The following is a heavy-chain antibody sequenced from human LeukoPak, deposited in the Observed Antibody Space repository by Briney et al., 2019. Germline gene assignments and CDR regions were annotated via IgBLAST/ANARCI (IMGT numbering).Heavy chain of an antibody. CDR3: ASGGIAARKPSYYYYYYMDV. CDR2: IIPIFGTA. CDR1: GGTFSSYA. Sequence: ASVKVSCKASGGTFSSYAISWVRQAPGQGLEWMGGIIPIFGTANYAQKFQGRVTITTDESTSTACMELSSLRSEDTAVYYCASGGIAARKPSYYYYYYMDVWGKGTTVTVSS. J-gene: IGHJ6*03. V-gene: IGHV1-69*05. D-gene: IGHD6-6*01.